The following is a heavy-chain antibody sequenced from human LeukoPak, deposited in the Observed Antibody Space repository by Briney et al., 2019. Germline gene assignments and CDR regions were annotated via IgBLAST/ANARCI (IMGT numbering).Heavy chain of an antibody. J-gene: IGHJ6*02. V-gene: IGHV3-9*01. D-gene: IGHD1-26*01. Sequence: GGSLRLSCAATGFSFEDYGMHWVRQPPGKGLEWVSGISWNGGSTDYADSVKGRFTISRDDAKNSLYLQLSSLRPEDTALYYCARHMRATNTYYFYGLDVWGQGTTVTVSS. CDR2: ISWNGGST. CDR1: GFSFEDYG. CDR3: ARHMRATNTYYFYGLDV.